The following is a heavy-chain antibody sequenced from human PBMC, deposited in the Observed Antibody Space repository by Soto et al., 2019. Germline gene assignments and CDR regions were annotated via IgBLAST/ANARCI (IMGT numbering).Heavy chain of an antibody. CDR1: GLTVSSNY. V-gene: IGHV3-53*01. CDR2: IYSGGST. Sequence: PGGSLRLSCAASGLTVSSNYMSWVRQAPGKGLEWVSVIYSGGSTYYADSVKGRFTISRDNSKNTLYLQMNSLRAEGTAVYYCARRAGYYYGMDVWGQGTTVSVS. J-gene: IGHJ6*02. CDR3: ARRAGYYYGMDV.